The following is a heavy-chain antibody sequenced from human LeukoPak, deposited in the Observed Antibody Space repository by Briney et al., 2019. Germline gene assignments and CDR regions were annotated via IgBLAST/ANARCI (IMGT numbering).Heavy chain of an antibody. Sequence: ASVKVSCKASGGTFSSYAISWVRQAPGQGLEWMGGIIPIFGTANYAQKFQGRVTTTADESTSTAYMELSSLRSEDTAVYYCARVSLRHTHWFDPWGQGTLVTVSS. CDR3: ARVSLRHTHWFDP. J-gene: IGHJ5*02. CDR2: IIPIFGTA. D-gene: IGHD2-2*02. V-gene: IGHV1-69*13. CDR1: GGTFSSYA.